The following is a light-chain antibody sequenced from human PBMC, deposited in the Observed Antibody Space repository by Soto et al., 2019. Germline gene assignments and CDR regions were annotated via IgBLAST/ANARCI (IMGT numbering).Light chain of an antibody. Sequence: DIQMTQSHSTLSASVGARVTNTCRASQSITNRLAWYQQKPGKAPKVLIYDASNLEYGVPSRFSGSGFGTEFILTISSLQPDDFATYWCQHYGVRWTFGHGTNVDI. V-gene: IGKV1-5*01. CDR3: QHYGVRWT. J-gene: IGKJ1*01. CDR2: DAS. CDR1: QSITNR.